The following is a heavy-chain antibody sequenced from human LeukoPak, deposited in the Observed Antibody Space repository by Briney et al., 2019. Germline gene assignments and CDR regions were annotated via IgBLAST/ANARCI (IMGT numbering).Heavy chain of an antibody. CDR2: ISTYNGNT. J-gene: IGHJ4*02. V-gene: IGHV1-18*04. CDR3: ARDLEHCRNIICSNSAY. CDR1: GYNFDRYG. Sequence: ASVKVSCKGSGYNFDRYGVNWVRQAPGQGLEWVGWISTYNGNTFYAQKFERRVSMTTDTSTNTVYMDLRSLRSDDTAVYYCARDLEHCRNIICSNSAYWGQGTLVTVSS. D-gene: IGHD2-2*01.